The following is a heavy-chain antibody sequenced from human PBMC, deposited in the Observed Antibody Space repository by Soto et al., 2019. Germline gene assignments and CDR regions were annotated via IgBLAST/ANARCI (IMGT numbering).Heavy chain of an antibody. V-gene: IGHV1-69*12. CDR1: GGTFSSYA. D-gene: IGHD5-18*01. Sequence: QVQLVQSGAEVKKPGSSVKVSCKASGGTFSSYAISWVRQAPGQGLEWMGGVIPIVGTANYAQKFQGRVTITADESTSTGYMQLSSLRSEDTAVYYCATQGLPSYYYYGMDGWGQGTTVTVSS. CDR2: VIPIVGTA. CDR3: ATQGLPSYYYYGMDG. J-gene: IGHJ6*02.